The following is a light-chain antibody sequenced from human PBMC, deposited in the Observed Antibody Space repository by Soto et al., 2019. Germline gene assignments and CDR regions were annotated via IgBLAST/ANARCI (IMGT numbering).Light chain of an antibody. CDR1: QDTGND. V-gene: IGKV1-6*01. J-gene: IGKJ4*01. Sequence: AIQMTQSPSSLSASVGDRVTIRCRASQDTGNDLGWYQQKPGKAPKLLIYSASSLQSGVPSRFSGSGSGTDFTLTISSLQPEDSATYYCLQDHHFVTFGGGTRVEIK. CDR2: SAS. CDR3: LQDHHFVT.